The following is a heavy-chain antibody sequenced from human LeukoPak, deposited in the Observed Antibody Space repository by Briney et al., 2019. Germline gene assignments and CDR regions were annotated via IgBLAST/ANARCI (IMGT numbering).Heavy chain of an antibody. J-gene: IGHJ3*02. V-gene: IGHV1-18*01. CDR3: ARDIAYSSSWYDAFDI. CDR2: NSAYNGNT. CDR1: GYTFTSYG. D-gene: IGHD6-13*01. Sequence: ASVKVSCKASGYTFTSYGISWVRQAPGQGLEWMGWNSAYNGNTNYAQKLQGRVTMTTDTSTSTAYMELRSLRSDDTAVYYCARDIAYSSSWYDAFDIWGQGTMVTVFS.